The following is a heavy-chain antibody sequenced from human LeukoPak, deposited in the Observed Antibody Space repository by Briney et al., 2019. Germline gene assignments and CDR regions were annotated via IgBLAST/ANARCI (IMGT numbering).Heavy chain of an antibody. CDR2: INKDGSAT. Sequence: GGSLRLSCEASGFTFDAYAMHWVRQAPGKGLEWVSLINKDGSATYYADSVKGRFTISRDNSKNSLYLQMNSLRSEDTDSYYCATWAFYHSLDVWGQGTTVTVSS. D-gene: IGHD1-26*01. CDR1: GFTFDAYA. V-gene: IGHV3-43*02. CDR3: ATWAFYHSLDV. J-gene: IGHJ6*02.